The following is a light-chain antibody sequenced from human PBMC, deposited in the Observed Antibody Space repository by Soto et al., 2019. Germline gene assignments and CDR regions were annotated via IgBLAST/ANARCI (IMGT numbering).Light chain of an antibody. Sequence: DIQMTQPPSSLSASVGDRLTITCRASQSISSYLNWYQQKPGKAPKLLIYKASTLKSGVPSRFSGSGSGTEFTLTISSLQPDDFATYYCQHYNSYSEAFGQGTKVDIK. J-gene: IGKJ1*01. CDR3: QHYNSYSEA. CDR2: KAS. CDR1: QSISSY. V-gene: IGKV1-5*03.